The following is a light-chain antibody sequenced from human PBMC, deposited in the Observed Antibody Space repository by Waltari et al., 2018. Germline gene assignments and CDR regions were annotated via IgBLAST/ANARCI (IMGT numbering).Light chain of an antibody. Sequence: QSMLTQPPSASGTPGQRVTISCSGSSSTIGSKTVNWYQHLPGTAPRVLIYSNNQRPSGVPDRFSGSKSGTSASLAISGLQSEDEADYYCSSWDDSVIGPVFGGGTKLTVL. J-gene: IGLJ2*01. CDR3: SSWDDSVIGPV. CDR2: SNN. CDR1: SSTIGSKT. V-gene: IGLV1-44*01.